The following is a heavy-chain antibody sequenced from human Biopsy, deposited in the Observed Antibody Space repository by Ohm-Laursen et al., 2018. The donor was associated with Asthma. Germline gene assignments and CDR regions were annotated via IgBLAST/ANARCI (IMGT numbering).Heavy chain of an antibody. CDR3: VRGEEVAGTYFKD. J-gene: IGHJ1*01. CDR1: GGSFTHYF. CDR2: INYRGDT. Sequence: GTLSLTCAISGGSFTHYFWMWIRQPPGKGLEWIWEINYRGDTNYNPSLEIRVSISVDTTTYHFSLSLNSVSAADTAVYYCVRGEEVAGTYFKDWDQGTLVTVSS. V-gene: IGHV4-34*01. D-gene: IGHD6-19*01.